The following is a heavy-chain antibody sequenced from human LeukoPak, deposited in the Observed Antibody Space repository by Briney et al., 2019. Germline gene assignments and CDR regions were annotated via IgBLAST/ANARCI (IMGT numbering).Heavy chain of an antibody. CDR2: IYYSGST. CDR3: ARGLLLRYFDWLSYYFDY. V-gene: IGHV4-31*03. CDR1: GGSISSGGYY. Sequence: PSETLSLTCTVSGGSISSGGYYWSWIRQHPGKGLEWIGYIYYSGSTYHNPSLKSRVTISVDTSKNQFSLKLSSVTAADTAVYYCARGLLLRYFDWLSYYFDYWGQGTLVTVSS. D-gene: IGHD3-9*01. J-gene: IGHJ4*02.